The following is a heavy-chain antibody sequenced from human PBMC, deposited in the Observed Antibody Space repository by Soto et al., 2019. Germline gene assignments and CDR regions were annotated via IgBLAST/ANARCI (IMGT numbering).Heavy chain of an antibody. CDR2: ISSSSRTI. Sequence: PGDSLKISCAASGFTFSSYSMNWVRQAPGKGLEWVSYISSSSRTIYYADSVKGRYTISRDNAKNSLYLQMNILRAEDTAVYYCARGFYSSGLDNWGQGTLVTVS. D-gene: IGHD6-19*01. CDR1: GFTFSSYS. CDR3: ARGFYSSGLDN. J-gene: IGHJ4*02. V-gene: IGHV3-48*01.